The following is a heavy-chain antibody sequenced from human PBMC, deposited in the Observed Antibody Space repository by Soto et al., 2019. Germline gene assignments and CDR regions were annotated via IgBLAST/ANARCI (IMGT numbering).Heavy chain of an antibody. CDR1: GFTVSSNY. CDR3: ARDFYYGMDV. V-gene: IGHV3-74*01. Sequence: GGSLRLSCAASGFTVSSNYMSWVRQAPGKGLVWISRINSDGSSTSYADSVKGRFTISRDNAKNTLYLQMNSLRSEDTAVYYCARDFYYGMDVWGQGTTVTVSS. CDR2: INSDGSST. J-gene: IGHJ6*02.